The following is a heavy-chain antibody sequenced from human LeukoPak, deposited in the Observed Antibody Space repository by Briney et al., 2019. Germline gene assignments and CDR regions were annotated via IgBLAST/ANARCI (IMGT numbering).Heavy chain of an antibody. Sequence: ASVKVSCKASGYTFTGYYMHWVRQAPGQGLEWMGWINVGNGNTAYSQKFQGRVTITRDTSATTAYMELSSLRSEDTAVYYCARNMVGKTDFDYWGQGTLLTVSS. D-gene: IGHD3-10*01. V-gene: IGHV1-3*01. CDR2: INVGNGNT. J-gene: IGHJ4*02. CDR3: ARNMVGKTDFDY. CDR1: GYTFTGYY.